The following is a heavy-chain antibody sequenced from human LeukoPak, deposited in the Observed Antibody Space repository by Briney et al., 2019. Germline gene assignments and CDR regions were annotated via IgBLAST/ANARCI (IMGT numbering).Heavy chain of an antibody. J-gene: IGHJ3*02. Sequence: GGSLRLSCAASGFTFSSYWMSWVRQAPGKGLEWVANIKEGETYSVGSVKGRFTISRDNAKNSLYLQMNSLRAEDTAVYYCARSGGNNYHWALDIWGQGTMVTVSS. V-gene: IGHV3-7*01. CDR1: GFTFSSYW. CDR3: ARSGGNNYHWALDI. CDR2: IKEGET. D-gene: IGHD1/OR15-1a*01.